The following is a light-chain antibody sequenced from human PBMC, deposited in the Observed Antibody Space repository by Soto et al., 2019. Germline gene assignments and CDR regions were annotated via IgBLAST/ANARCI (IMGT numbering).Light chain of an antibody. Sequence: DMQMTQSPSSLSASVGDRVTITCRASQGISDYLASYQQKLGKVPKLLIYAASTLQSGVPSRFSGSGSGTDFTLTISSLQPEDVATYYCQKYNSDPWTFGQGTKVEIK. J-gene: IGKJ1*01. CDR3: QKYNSDPWT. CDR1: QGISDY. V-gene: IGKV1-27*01. CDR2: AAS.